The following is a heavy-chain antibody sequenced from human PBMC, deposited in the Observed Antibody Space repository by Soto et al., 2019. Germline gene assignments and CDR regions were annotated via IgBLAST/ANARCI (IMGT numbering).Heavy chain of an antibody. Sequence: EVQLVQSGGEVKKAGESLKISCKGSGYIFSSYWIGWVRQMPGKGLEWMGIIYPADSETRYSPSFQGQVTISADKSINTVSLQGTSLKASDTAMYYCARHGGGITMVDYWGQGTLVTVSS. CDR1: GYIFSSYW. V-gene: IGHV5-51*01. J-gene: IGHJ4*02. CDR2: IYPADSET. CDR3: ARHGGGITMVDY. D-gene: IGHD3-10*01.